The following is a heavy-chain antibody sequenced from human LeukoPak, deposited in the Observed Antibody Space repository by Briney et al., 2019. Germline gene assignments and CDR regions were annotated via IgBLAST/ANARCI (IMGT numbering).Heavy chain of an antibody. CDR3: AGEVRYFDWTDYYYYYGMDV. Sequence: SETLSLTCAVYGGSFSGYYWSWIRQPPGKGLEWIGEINHSGSTNYNPSLKSRVTISVDTSKNQFSLKLSSVTAADTAVYYCAGEVRYFDWTDYYYYYGMDVWGQGTTVTVSS. CDR2: INHSGST. V-gene: IGHV4-34*01. D-gene: IGHD3-9*01. J-gene: IGHJ6*02. CDR1: GGSFSGYY.